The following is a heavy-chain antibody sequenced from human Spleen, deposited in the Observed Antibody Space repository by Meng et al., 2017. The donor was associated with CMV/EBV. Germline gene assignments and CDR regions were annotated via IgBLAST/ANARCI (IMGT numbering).Heavy chain of an antibody. D-gene: IGHD3-22*01. CDR2: INHSGST. CDR3: ARTRYDSSGSLIDP. CDR1: GGSFSGYY. Sequence: AVDGGSFSGYYWSWIRQPPGKGLEWIGEINHSGSTNYNPSLKSRVTISVDTSKNQFSLKLSSVTAADTAVYYCARTRYDSSGSLIDPWGQGTLVTVSS. V-gene: IGHV4-34*01. J-gene: IGHJ5*02.